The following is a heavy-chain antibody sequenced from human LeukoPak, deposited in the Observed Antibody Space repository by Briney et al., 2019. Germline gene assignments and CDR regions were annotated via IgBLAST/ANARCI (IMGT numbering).Heavy chain of an antibody. CDR2: INHNGNVN. Sequence: GGSLRLSCAASGFTFSSYWMNWARQAPGKGLEWVASINHNGNVNYYVDSVKGRFTISRDNSKNTLYLQMNSLRAEDTAVYYCAKPGGGSYFTHNCFDPWGRGALVTVSS. J-gene: IGHJ5*02. D-gene: IGHD1-26*01. CDR1: GFTFSSYW. CDR3: AKPGGGSYFTHNCFDP. V-gene: IGHV3-7*03.